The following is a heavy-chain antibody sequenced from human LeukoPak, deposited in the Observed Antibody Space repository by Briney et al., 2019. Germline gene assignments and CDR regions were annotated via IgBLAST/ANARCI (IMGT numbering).Heavy chain of an antibody. Sequence: ASVKVSFKSSGYTFTSYDINWVRQANGQGLEWMGLMNPNSGNTGYAQKFHGRDTITSNTSISTAYMELSSMRSEDTAVYYCARVTQLWLKADYYYVDVWGKGTTVTVSS. CDR1: GYTFTSYD. D-gene: IGHD5-18*01. V-gene: IGHV1-8*03. CDR2: MNPNSGNT. CDR3: ARVTQLWLKADYYYVDV. J-gene: IGHJ6*03.